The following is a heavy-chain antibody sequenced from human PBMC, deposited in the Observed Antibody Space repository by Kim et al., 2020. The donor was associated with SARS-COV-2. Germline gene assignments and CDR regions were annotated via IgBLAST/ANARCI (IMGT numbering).Heavy chain of an antibody. J-gene: IGHJ6*02. Sequence: SETLSLTCTVSGGSISSYYRSWIRQPPGKGLEWIGYIYYSGSTNYNPSLKSRVTISVDTSKNQFSLKLSSVTAADTAVYYCARDLTPAAAGYYYYYYGMDVWGQGTTVTVSS. CDR2: IYYSGST. D-gene: IGHD6-13*01. V-gene: IGHV4-59*01. CDR3: ARDLTPAAAGYYYYYYGMDV. CDR1: GGSISSYY.